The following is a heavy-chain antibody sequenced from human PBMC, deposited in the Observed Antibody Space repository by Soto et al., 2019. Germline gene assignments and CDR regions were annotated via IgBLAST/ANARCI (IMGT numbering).Heavy chain of an antibody. Sequence: ASVKVSCKASGYTFTSYAMHWVRQAPGQRLEWMGWINAGNGNTKYSQKFQGRVTITRDTSASTAYMELSSLRSEDTAVYYCARSEYYDILTGSLYPPFDYWGQGTLVTVSS. J-gene: IGHJ4*02. D-gene: IGHD3-9*01. CDR3: ARSEYYDILTGSLYPPFDY. CDR2: INAGNGNT. CDR1: GYTFTSYA. V-gene: IGHV1-3*01.